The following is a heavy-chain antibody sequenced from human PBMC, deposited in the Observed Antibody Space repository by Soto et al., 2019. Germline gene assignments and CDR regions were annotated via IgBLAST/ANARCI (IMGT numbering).Heavy chain of an antibody. CDR3: ARIVVVPAAKWITRVTIWFDP. CDR1: GGSFSGYY. D-gene: IGHD2-2*01. CDR2: INHSGST. Sequence: PSETLSLTCAVYGGSFSGYYWSWIRQPPGKGLEWIGEINHSGSTNYNPSLKSRVTISVDTSKNQFSLKLSSVTAADTAVYYCARIVVVPAAKWITRVTIWFDPWGQGTLVTVSS. J-gene: IGHJ5*02. V-gene: IGHV4-34*01.